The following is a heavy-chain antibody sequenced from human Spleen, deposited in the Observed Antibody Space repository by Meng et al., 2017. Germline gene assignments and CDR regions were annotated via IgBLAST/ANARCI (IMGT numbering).Heavy chain of an antibody. J-gene: IGHJ4*02. CDR1: GYNFPDYY. CDR3: ARDEDISAAGKLFGDY. Sequence: ASVKVSCKPSGYNFPDYYIHWVRRAPGQGLEWMGRINPKSGDTHYAQKFQARVTMTGDTSISTAYMELSGLRSDDTAMYYCARDEDISAAGKLFGDYWGQGTLDTFSS. CDR2: INPKSGDT. D-gene: IGHD6-25*01. V-gene: IGHV1-2*06.